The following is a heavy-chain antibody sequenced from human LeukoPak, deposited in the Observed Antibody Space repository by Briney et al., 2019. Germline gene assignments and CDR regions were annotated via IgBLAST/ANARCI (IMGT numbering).Heavy chain of an antibody. CDR2: IYYSGTT. V-gene: IGHV4-39*01. CDR1: GGSISSSNYY. CDR3: ARHNTSSPPDY. J-gene: IGHJ4*02. Sequence: SETLSLTCTVSGGSISSSNYYWDWIRQPPGKGLEWIGCIYYSGTTYYNPSLKSRLTISLDTSKNQFSLRLSSVTAADTAVYYCARHNTSSPPDYWGQGTLVTVSS. D-gene: IGHD6-6*01.